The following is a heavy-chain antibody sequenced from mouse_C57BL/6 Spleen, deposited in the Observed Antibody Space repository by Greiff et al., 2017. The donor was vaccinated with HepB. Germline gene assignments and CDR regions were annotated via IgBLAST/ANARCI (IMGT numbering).Heavy chain of an antibody. J-gene: IGHJ3*01. V-gene: IGHV5-15*01. D-gene: IGHD1-1*01. Sequence: DVMLVESGGGLVQPGGSLKLSCAASGFTFSDYGMAWVRQAPGKGPEWVAFISNLAYSIYYADTVTGRFTISRENAKNTLYLEMSSLRSEDTAMYYCARQDGSSWFAYWGQGTLVTVSA. CDR3: ARQDGSSWFAY. CDR1: GFTFSDYG. CDR2: ISNLAYSI.